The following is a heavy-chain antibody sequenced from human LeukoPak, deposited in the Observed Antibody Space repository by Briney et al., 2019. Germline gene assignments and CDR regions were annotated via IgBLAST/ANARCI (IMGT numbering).Heavy chain of an antibody. CDR2: ISYDGSNK. Sequence: GGSLRLSCAASGFTFSSYSMNWVRQAPGKGLEWVAVISYDGSNKYYADSVKGRFTISRDNSKNTLYLQMNSLRAEDTAVYYCAREPITMIVVVIDVTLDYWGQGTLVTVSP. V-gene: IGHV3-30*03. J-gene: IGHJ4*02. CDR3: AREPITMIVVVIDVTLDY. CDR1: GFTFSSYS. D-gene: IGHD3-22*01.